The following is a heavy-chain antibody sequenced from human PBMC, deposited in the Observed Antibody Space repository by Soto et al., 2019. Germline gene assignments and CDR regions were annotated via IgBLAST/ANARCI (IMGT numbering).Heavy chain of an antibody. V-gene: IGHV3-15*01. CDR1: GFTFSSYW. CDR3: YTEHTLFMAH. CDR2: ITSKSAGETT. Sequence: GGSLRLSCAASGFTFSSYWMSWVRQAPGKGLEWIGRITSKSAGETTAYAAPVTGRFTVSRDDLKNTLYLQVNSLKTEDTGIYYCYTEHTLFMAHWGQGTLVTVSS. J-gene: IGHJ4*02.